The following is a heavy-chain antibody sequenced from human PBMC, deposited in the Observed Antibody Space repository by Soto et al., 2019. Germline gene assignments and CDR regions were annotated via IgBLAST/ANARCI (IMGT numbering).Heavy chain of an antibody. Sequence: ETLSLTCTVSGGSVSSGSYYWSWIRQPPGKGLEWIGYIYYSGSTNYNPSLKSRVTISVDTSKNQFSLKLSSVTAADTAVYYCARESGGYYYGMDVWGQGTTVTVAS. CDR3: ARESGGYYYGMDV. CDR2: IYYSGST. J-gene: IGHJ6*02. CDR1: GGSVSSGSYY. V-gene: IGHV4-61*01.